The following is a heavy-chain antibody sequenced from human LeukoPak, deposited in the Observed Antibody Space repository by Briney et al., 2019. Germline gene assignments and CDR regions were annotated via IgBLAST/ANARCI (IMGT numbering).Heavy chain of an antibody. D-gene: IGHD3-3*01. CDR3: ARDFEAHDLRPIGY. Sequence: TGGSLRLSCAASGFTFSSYAMHWVRQAPGKGLEWVAVISYGGDNKYYADSVKGRFTISRDKSKNTLYLQMNSLRAEDTAVYYCARDFEAHDLRPIGYWGQGTLVAVSS. V-gene: IGHV3-30*01. J-gene: IGHJ4*02. CDR2: ISYGGDNK. CDR1: GFTFSSYA.